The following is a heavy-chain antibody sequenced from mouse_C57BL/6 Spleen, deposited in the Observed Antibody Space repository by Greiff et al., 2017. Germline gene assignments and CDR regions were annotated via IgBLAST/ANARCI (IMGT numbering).Heavy chain of an antibody. J-gene: IGHJ2*01. D-gene: IGHD4-1*01. CDR1: GFTFSSYA. Sequence: EVKLVESGGGLVKPGGSLKLSCAASGFTFSSYAMSWVRQTPEKRLEWVATISDGGSYTYYPDNVKGRFTISRDNAKNNLYLQMSHLKSEDTAMDNCARDQGNWGDYWGQGTTLTVSS. CDR2: ISDGGSYT. V-gene: IGHV5-4*01. CDR3: ARDQGNWGDY.